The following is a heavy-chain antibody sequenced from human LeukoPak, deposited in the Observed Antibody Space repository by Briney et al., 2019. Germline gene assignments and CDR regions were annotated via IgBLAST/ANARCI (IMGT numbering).Heavy chain of an antibody. D-gene: IGHD1-26*01. CDR3: ARSEAVGATWSYGY. CDR2: IWYDGSNK. V-gene: IGHV3-33*08. J-gene: IGHJ4*02. Sequence: GRSLRLSCAASGFTFSRHGMHWVRQAPGKGLEWVAVIWYDGSNKYYADSVKGRFTISRDNSKNTLYLQMNSLRAEDTAVYYCARSEAVGATWSYGYWGQGTLVTVSS. CDR1: GFTFSRHG.